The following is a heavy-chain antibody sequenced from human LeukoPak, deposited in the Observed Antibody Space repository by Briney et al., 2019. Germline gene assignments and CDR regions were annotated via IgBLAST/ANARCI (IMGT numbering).Heavy chain of an antibody. V-gene: IGHV1-69*04. J-gene: IGHJ4*02. CDR1: GGTFTSYT. D-gene: IGHD6-6*01. CDR2: IIPILGIA. CDR3: ARDSPGIAARQAYFDY. Sequence: GSSVKVSCKASGGTFTSYTISWVRQAPGQGLEWMGRIIPILGIANYAQKFQGRVTITADKSTSTAYMELSSLRSEDTAVYYCARDSPGIAARQAYFDYWGQGTLVTVSS.